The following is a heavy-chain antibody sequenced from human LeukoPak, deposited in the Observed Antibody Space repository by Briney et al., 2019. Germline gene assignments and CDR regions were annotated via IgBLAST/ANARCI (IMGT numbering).Heavy chain of an antibody. CDR1: GYTFTGYY. CDR3: AREPYDSSGYYPW. D-gene: IGHD3-22*01. V-gene: IGHV1-2*06. Sequence: ASVKVSCKASGYTFTGYYMHWVRQAPGQGLEWMGRINPNSGGTNYAQKFQGRVTMTRDTSISTAYMELSRLRSDDTAVYYCAREPYDSSGYYPWWGQGTLVTVSS. CDR2: INPNSGGT. J-gene: IGHJ4*02.